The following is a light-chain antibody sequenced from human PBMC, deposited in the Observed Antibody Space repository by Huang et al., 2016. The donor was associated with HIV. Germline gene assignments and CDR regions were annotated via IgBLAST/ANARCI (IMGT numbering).Light chain of an antibody. CDR3: QQRSNWPPMYT. J-gene: IGKJ2*01. Sequence: EIVLTQSPATLSLSPGERATLSCRASQSVSTYLAWYQQKPGQAPRLLIYDASNRATGIPARFSGSGSGTDFTLTISNREPEDFAVYYCQQRSNWPPMYTFGQGTKLEIK. CDR2: DAS. CDR1: QSVSTY. V-gene: IGKV3-11*01.